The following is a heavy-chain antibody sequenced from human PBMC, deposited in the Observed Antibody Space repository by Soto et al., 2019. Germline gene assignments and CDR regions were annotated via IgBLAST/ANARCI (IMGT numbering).Heavy chain of an antibody. J-gene: IGHJ6*02. CDR3: ARDGSRDDFWSGYYGYYYGMDV. V-gene: IGHV4-38-2*02. D-gene: IGHD3-3*01. Sequence: SETLSLTCAVSGYSISSGYDWGWIRQPPGKGLEWIGTIYHSGSTYYNPSLKSRVTISVDTSKNQFSLKLSSVTAADTAVYYCARDGSRDDFWSGYYGYYYGMDVWGQGTTVTVSS. CDR2: IYHSGST. CDR1: GYSISSGYD.